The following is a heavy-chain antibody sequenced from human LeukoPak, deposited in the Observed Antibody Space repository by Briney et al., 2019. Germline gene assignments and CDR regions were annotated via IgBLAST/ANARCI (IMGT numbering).Heavy chain of an antibody. CDR1: GGSISSRSDY. Sequence: SETLSLTGTVSGGSISSRSDYWGWVRQTPGKGLGWIGNLDSSGSTYYNPSLKSRVTISVGTSKNQFSLNLRSVTAADTAIYFCSRSHDYGGLYFYYYMDVWGKGTTVTVSS. V-gene: IGHV4-39*01. CDR2: LDSSGST. CDR3: SRSHDYGGLYFYYYMDV. D-gene: IGHD4-23*01. J-gene: IGHJ6*03.